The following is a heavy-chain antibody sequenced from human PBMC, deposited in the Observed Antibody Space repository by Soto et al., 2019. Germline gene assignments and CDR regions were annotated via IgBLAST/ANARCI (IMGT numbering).Heavy chain of an antibody. CDR3: AINEGTDAYKFAY. J-gene: IGHJ4*02. Sequence: QVQLVQSGAEVKKPGSSVKVSCKASGGTFSTYDICWVRQAPGQGLEWMGGIIPLFGTANYAQKFQGRVTIIADESTRTAYMELRRLRSEDTAVYYCAINEGTDAYKFAYWGQGTLVTVSS. CDR2: IIPLFGTA. CDR1: GGTFSTYD. V-gene: IGHV1-69*01. D-gene: IGHD1-1*01.